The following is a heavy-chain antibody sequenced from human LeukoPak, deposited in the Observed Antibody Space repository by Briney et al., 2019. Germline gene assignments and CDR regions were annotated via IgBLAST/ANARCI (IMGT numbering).Heavy chain of an antibody. J-gene: IGHJ4*02. Sequence: GGSLRLSCAASGFTFSSYSMNWVRQAPGKGLEWVSSISSSSLYIYYADSVKGRFTISRDNSKNTLYLQMNSLRAEDTAVYYCARAAAMAPPNDYWGQGTLVTVSS. V-gene: IGHV3-21*01. CDR1: GFTFSSYS. D-gene: IGHD5-18*01. CDR3: ARAAAMAPPNDY. CDR2: ISSSSLYI.